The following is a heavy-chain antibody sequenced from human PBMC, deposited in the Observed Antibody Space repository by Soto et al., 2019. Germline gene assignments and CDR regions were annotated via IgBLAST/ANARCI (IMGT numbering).Heavy chain of an antibody. CDR1: GGSISGGVGGLYY. CDR2: IYDSGST. V-gene: IGHV4-30-4*01. CDR3: AREVIPLTTDWYFDL. J-gene: IGHJ2*01. Sequence: QLQLRESGPGLVKPSETLSLTCTVSGGSISGGVGGLYYWSWIRQPPGKGLGWIGYIYDSGSTYYHPSLKTRVTISVDTSKHQFSLRLSSVTAADTAVYYCAREVIPLTTDWYFDLWGRGTLVTVSS. D-gene: IGHD4-17*01.